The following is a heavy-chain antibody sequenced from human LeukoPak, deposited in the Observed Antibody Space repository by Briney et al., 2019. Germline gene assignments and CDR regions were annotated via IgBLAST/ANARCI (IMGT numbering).Heavy chain of an antibody. CDR1: GFTFSSYA. CDR3: ARGRSSNEYYFDY. V-gene: IGHV3-30-3*01. D-gene: IGHD2-2*01. Sequence: GGSLRLSCAASGFTFSSYAMHWVRQAPGKGLEWVAVISYDGSNKYYADSVKGRFTISRDNSKNTLYLQMNSLRAEDTAVYYCARGRSSNEYYFDYWGQGTLVTVSS. CDR2: ISYDGSNK. J-gene: IGHJ4*02.